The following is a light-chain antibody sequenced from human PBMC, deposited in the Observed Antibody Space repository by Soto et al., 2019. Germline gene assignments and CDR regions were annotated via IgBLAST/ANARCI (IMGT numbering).Light chain of an antibody. CDR2: GAS. J-gene: IGKJ5*01. Sequence: EIVLTQSPGTLSLSPGERATLSCRASQSVSSSYLAWYQQKPGQAPRLLIYGASSRATGIPDRFSGSGSGTDFTLTISRLEPEDFAVYYCHQRSNWPPITFGQGTRLEIK. CDR1: QSVSSSY. V-gene: IGKV3D-20*02. CDR3: HQRSNWPPIT.